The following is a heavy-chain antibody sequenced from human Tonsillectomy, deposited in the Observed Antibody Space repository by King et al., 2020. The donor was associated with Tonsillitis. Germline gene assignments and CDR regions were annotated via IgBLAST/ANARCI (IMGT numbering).Heavy chain of an antibody. Sequence: QLQESGPGLVKPSETLSLTCTVSGGSISSYYWSWIRQPPGKGLEWIGYIYSSGNTNYNPSLKSRVTISVDTSKNQFSLKLSSVTAADTAVYYCARHFNLEWLYLDVWGQGTTVTVSS. D-gene: IGHD3-3*01. V-gene: IGHV4-59*08. CDR3: ARHFNLEWLYLDV. J-gene: IGHJ6*02. CDR2: IYSSGNT. CDR1: GGSISSYY.